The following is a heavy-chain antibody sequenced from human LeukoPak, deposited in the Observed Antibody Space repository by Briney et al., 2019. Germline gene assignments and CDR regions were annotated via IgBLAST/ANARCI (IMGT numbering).Heavy chain of an antibody. Sequence: SVKVSCKASGGTFSSYAISWVRQAPGQGLEWMGGIIPIFGTANYAQKFRGRVTITTDESTTTAYMELSSLRSEDTAVYYCARDDWGSSSGDDDAFDIWGQGTMVTVSS. V-gene: IGHV1-69*05. CDR1: GGTFSSYA. CDR2: IIPIFGTA. D-gene: IGHD6-13*01. CDR3: ARDDWGSSSGDDDAFDI. J-gene: IGHJ3*02.